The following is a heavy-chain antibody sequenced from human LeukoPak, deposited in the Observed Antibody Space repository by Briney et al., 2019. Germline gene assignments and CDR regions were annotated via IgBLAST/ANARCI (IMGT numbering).Heavy chain of an antibody. J-gene: IGHJ4*02. CDR3: ASLTNPGY. CDR1: GFTFSSYP. Sequence: GGSLRLSCAASGFTFSSYPMHWVRQAPGKGLEWVAVISYDGSEKHYADPVKGRFTISRDNSKNTLYLQMNSLRVEDTAVYYCASLTNPGYWGQGTLVTVSS. V-gene: IGHV3-30-3*01. D-gene: IGHD3-9*01. CDR2: ISYDGSEK.